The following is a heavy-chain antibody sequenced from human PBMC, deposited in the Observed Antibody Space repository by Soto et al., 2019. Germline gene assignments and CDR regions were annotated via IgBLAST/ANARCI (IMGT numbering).Heavy chain of an antibody. CDR2: IYYSGNT. V-gene: IGHV4-30-4*01. CDR3: VRYCSTTKCPFDY. J-gene: IGHJ4*02. D-gene: IGHD2-2*01. CDR1: GGSISSGGFY. Sequence: SETLSLTCTVSGGSISSGGFYWVWIRQPPGKGLEWIGYIYYSGNTYFNPSLKSRVTLSVDASRYQFSLNLSSVTAADTAVYYCVRYCSTTKCPFDYWGQGTLVTVSS.